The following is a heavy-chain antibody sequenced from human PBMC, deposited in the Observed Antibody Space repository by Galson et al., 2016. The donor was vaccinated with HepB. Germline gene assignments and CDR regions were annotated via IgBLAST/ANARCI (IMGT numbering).Heavy chain of an antibody. CDR3: ARDGIPSPQDIGGRLPPPYYYGMDV. Sequence: SLRLSYAASEFTFSNYGMHWVRQAPGKGLEWVALIWYDGSKKYYAESVKGRLTISRDNSKNTLDLQMNSLRAEDTAVYYCARDGIPSPQDIGGRLPPPYYYGMDVWGQGTAVTVSS. D-gene: IGHD6-6*01. V-gene: IGHV3-33*01. CDR1: EFTFSNYG. J-gene: IGHJ6*02. CDR2: IWYDGSKK.